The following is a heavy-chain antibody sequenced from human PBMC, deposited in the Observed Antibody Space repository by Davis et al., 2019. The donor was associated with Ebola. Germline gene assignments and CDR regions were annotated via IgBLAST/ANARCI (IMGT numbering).Heavy chain of an antibody. D-gene: IGHD2-15*01. CDR2: IIPVFRTA. Sequence: AASVKVSCKVSGYTLTELSIHWVRQAPGQGLEWMGGIIPVFRTANYAQKFQGRVTITADESTRTAYMELNGLRSEDTAVYYCAHLGPQRYCSGGGCHGYLDYWGQGTLVTVSS. V-gene: IGHV1-69*13. CDR3: AHLGPQRYCSGGGCHGYLDY. CDR1: GYTLTELS. J-gene: IGHJ4*02.